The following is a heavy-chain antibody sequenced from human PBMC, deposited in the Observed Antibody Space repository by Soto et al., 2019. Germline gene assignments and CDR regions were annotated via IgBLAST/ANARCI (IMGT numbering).Heavy chain of an antibody. CDR3: ASPRGGCSGGSCPYYYYGMDV. V-gene: IGHV1-69*12. D-gene: IGHD2-15*01. Sequence: QVQLVQSGAEVKKPGSSVKVSCKASGGTFSSYAISWVRQAPGQGLEWMGGIIPIFGTANYAQKFQGRVTITADESTSTAYMELSSLRSDDTAVYYCASPRGGCSGGSCPYYYYGMDVWGQGTTVTVS. CDR1: GGTFSSYA. CDR2: IIPIFGTA. J-gene: IGHJ6*02.